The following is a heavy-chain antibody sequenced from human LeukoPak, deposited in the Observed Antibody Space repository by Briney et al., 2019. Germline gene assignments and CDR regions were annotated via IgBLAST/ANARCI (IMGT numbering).Heavy chain of an antibody. CDR3: ARDHSSSSYYYYYYMDV. CDR2: IYTSGST. CDR1: GGSISSYY. Sequence: PSETLSLTCTVSGGSISSYYWSWIRQPAGKGLEWIGRIYTSGSTNYNPSLKSRVTMSVDTSKNQFSLKLSSVTAADTAVYYCARDHSSSSYYYYYYMDVWGKGTTVTVSS. D-gene: IGHD6-6*01. J-gene: IGHJ6*03. V-gene: IGHV4-4*07.